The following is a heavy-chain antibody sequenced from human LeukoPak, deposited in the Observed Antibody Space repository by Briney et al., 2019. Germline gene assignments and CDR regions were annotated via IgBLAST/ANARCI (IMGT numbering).Heavy chain of an antibody. Sequence: GGSLRLSCAASGFTFSSYGMHWVRQAPGKGLEWVAFIRYDGSNKYYADSVKGRFTISRDNSKNTLYLQMNSLRAEDTAVYYCARADRAYYDSSDHGNWFDPWGQGTLVTVSS. J-gene: IGHJ5*02. D-gene: IGHD3-22*01. CDR1: GFTFSSYG. V-gene: IGHV3-30*02. CDR2: IRYDGSNK. CDR3: ARADRAYYDSSDHGNWFDP.